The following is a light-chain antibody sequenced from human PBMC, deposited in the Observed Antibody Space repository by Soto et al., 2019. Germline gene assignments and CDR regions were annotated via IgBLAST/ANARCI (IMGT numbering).Light chain of an antibody. J-gene: IGLJ2*01. CDR3: CSYAGSSMFV. Sequence: QSALTQPASVSGSPGQSITISCTGSSSDVGTYNLVSWCQHHPGKAPKLMISEVVKRPSGVSNRFSGSKSGNTASLTISGLQAEDEADYYCCSYAGSSMFVFGGGTKLTVL. CDR1: SSDVGTYNL. CDR2: EVV. V-gene: IGLV2-23*02.